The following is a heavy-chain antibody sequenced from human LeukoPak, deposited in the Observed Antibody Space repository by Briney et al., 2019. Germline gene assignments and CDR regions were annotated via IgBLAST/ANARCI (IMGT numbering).Heavy chain of an antibody. Sequence: SETLSLTCTVSGGSISSSSCYWGWIRQPPGKGLEWIGSIYYSGNTYYNPSLKSRVTMSVDTSKNQFSLKLSSVTAEDTAVYYCARHGGGWYSRPDYFDYWGQGSLVTVSS. V-gene: IGHV4-39*01. CDR3: ARHGGGWYSRPDYFDY. J-gene: IGHJ4*02. CDR2: IYYSGNT. D-gene: IGHD6-19*01. CDR1: GGSISSSSCY.